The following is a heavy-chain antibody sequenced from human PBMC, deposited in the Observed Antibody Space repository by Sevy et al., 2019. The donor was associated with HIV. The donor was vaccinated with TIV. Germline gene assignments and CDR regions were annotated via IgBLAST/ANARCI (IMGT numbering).Heavy chain of an antibody. D-gene: IGHD6-19*01. V-gene: IGHV3-33*01. CDR2: LWYDGSNN. J-gene: IGHJ4*02. CDR3: ARDGLSSGWLFDS. CDR1: GFTFSSYG. Sequence: GGSLRLSCAASGFTFSSYGMHWVRQSPGKGLEWVAVLWYDGSNNYYADSVKGRFTISRDNSKNTLYLQMNSLRGEDTAVYYCARDGLSSGWLFDSWGQGTLVTVSS.